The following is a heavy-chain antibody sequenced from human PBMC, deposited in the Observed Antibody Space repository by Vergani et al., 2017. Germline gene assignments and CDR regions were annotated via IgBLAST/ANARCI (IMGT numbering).Heavy chain of an antibody. CDR3: AKDYDSSGYYPYYFDY. V-gene: IGHV3-9*01. D-gene: IGHD3-22*01. CDR2: ISWNSGSI. Sequence: EVQLVESGGGLVQPGRSLRLSCAASGFTFDDYAMHWVRQAPGKGLEWVSGISWNSGSIGYADSVKGRFTISRDNAKNSLYLQMNSLRAEDTALYYCAKDYDSSGYYPYYFDYWGQGTLVTVSS. J-gene: IGHJ4*02. CDR1: GFTFDDYA.